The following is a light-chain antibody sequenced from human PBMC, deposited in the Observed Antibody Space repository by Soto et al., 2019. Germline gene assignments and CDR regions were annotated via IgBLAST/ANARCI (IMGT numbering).Light chain of an antibody. CDR2: AAS. CDR1: QGISSY. Sequence: AIRMTHSPSSFSASTGDGVTITCRASQGISSYLAWYQQKPGKAPKLLIYAASTLQSGVPSRFSGSGSGTDFTLTISCLQSEDFATYYCQQYYSYPRTFGQGTKVDI. J-gene: IGKJ1*01. V-gene: IGKV1-8*01. CDR3: QQYYSYPRT.